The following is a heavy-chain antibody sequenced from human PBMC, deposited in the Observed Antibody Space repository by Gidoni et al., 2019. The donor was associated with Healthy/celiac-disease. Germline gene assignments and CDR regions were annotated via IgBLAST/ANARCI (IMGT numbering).Heavy chain of an antibody. J-gene: IGHJ4*02. CDR1: GASISSYY. CDR3: ARLTHCGGDCYSLDY. Sequence: QVQLQESGPGLVKPSETLSLTCPAPGASISSYYWSWIRQPPGKGLEWIGYIYYSGSTNYNPSLKSRVTISVDTSKNQFSLKLSSGTAADTAVYYCARLTHCGGDCYSLDYWGQGTLVTVSS. V-gene: IGHV4-59*08. CDR2: IYYSGST. D-gene: IGHD2-21*02.